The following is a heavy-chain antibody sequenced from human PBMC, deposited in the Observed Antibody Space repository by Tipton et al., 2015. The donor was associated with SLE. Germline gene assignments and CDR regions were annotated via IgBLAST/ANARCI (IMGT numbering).Heavy chain of an antibody. D-gene: IGHD2-15*01. Sequence: GSLRLSCAASGFTFSSYWMHWVRQAPGKGLVWVSRINSDGSSTSYADSVKGRFTISRDNAKNTLYLQMNSLRAEDTAVYYCARVPATATDFDYWGQGTLVTVSS. CDR1: GFTFSSYW. V-gene: IGHV3-74*01. CDR2: INSDGSST. J-gene: IGHJ4*02. CDR3: ARVPATATDFDY.